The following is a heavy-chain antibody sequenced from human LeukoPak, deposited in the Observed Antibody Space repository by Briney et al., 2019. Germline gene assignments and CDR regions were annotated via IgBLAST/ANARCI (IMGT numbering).Heavy chain of an antibody. CDR1: GGSFSDYY. CDR3: ASSQYSYGYS. J-gene: IGHJ4*02. CDR2: IHPSGSI. V-gene: IGHV4-34*01. Sequence: SETLSLTCGVSGGSFSDYYWSWIRQSPGKGLEWIGEIHPSGSIHHNPSLMSRVTISVDTSKNQFSLKLSSVTAADTAVYYCASSQYSYGYSWGQGTLVTVSS. D-gene: IGHD5-18*01.